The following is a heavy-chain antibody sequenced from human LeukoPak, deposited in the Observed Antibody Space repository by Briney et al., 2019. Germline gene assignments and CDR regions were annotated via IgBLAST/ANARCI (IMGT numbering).Heavy chain of an antibody. J-gene: IGHJ4*02. CDR2: IWYDGSSK. V-gene: IGHV3-33*01. D-gene: IGHD6-13*01. Sequence: PGGSLRLYCAASGFSFSAYGVHWVRQAPGKGLEWVAVIWYDGSSKDYADSVKGRFTLSRDNSKNTLYLQMNSLTVEDTAVYYCARSQSSSLIDYWGQGTLVTVSS. CDR3: ARSQSSSLIDY. CDR1: GFSFSAYG.